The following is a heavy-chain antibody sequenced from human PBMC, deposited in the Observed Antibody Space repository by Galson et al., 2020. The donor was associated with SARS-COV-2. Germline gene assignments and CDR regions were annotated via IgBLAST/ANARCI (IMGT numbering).Heavy chain of an antibody. Sequence: SETLSLTCTVSGGSISSSSYYWGWIRQPPGKGLEWIGSIYYSGSTYYNPSLKSRVTISVDTSKNQFSLKLSSVTAADTAVYYCARQSPRSSSSGPVVDYWGQGTLVTVSS. V-gene: IGHV4-39*01. J-gene: IGHJ4*02. CDR1: GGSISSSSYY. CDR2: IYYSGST. CDR3: ARQSPRSSSSGPVVDY. D-gene: IGHD6-6*01.